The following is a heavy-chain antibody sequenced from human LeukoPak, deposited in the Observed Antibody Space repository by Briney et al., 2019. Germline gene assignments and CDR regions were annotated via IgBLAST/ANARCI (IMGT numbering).Heavy chain of an antibody. CDR3: ARAAWGSGSPLYYFDY. J-gene: IGHJ4*02. CDR2: ISAYNGNT. V-gene: IGHV1-18*01. D-gene: IGHD3-10*01. Sequence: PGGSLRLSCAASGFTFSSYAMSWVRQAPGQGLEWMGWISAYNGNTNYAQKLQGRVTMTTDTSTSTAYMELRSLRSDDTAVYYCARAAWGSGSPLYYFDYWGQGTLVTVSS. CDR1: GFTFSSYA.